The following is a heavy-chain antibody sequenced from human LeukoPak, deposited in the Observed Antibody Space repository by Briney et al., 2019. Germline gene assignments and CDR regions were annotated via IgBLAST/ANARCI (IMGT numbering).Heavy chain of an antibody. V-gene: IGHV3-7*05. D-gene: IGHD6-19*01. CDR3: ARVQSWYSSGWFDY. CDR2: INRDGSEK. CDR1: GFTLSSYW. J-gene: IGHJ4*02. Sequence: GGSLRLSCAASGFTLSSYWMSWVRQAPGKGLEWVANINRDGSEKYYVDSVKGRFTISRDNAKNSLYLQMNSLRAEDTAVYYCARVQSWYSSGWFDYWGQGTLVTVSS.